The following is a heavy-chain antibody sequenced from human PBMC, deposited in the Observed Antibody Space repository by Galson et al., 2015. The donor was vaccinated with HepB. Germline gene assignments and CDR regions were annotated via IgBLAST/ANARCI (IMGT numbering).Heavy chain of an antibody. D-gene: IGHD2-2*01. CDR3: ARGRVEEVVIIPGAVNHPRISYGWDV. V-gene: IGHV1-69*10. CDR1: GSSFNSFT. CDR2: FIPHLDRA. J-gene: IGHJ6*02. Sequence: SVKVSCKASGSSFNSFTFSWVRQAPGQGLEWMGEFIPHLDRAKYTQQFQGSVTITADKSTATVFMDLRSLRSDDTAKYYCARGRVEEVVIIPGAVNHPRISYGWDVWGQGTTVTVSS.